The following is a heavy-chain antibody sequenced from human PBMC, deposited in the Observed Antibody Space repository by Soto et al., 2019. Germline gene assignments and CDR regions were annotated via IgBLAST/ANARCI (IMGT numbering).Heavy chain of an antibody. CDR2: INPNSGGT. J-gene: IGHJ6*02. CDR1: GYTFTSYA. Sequence: ASVKVSCKASGYTFTSYAMHWVRQAPGQGLEWMGWINPNSGGTNYAQKFQGWVTITRDTSISTAYMELRRLRSDDTAVYYCARWVPGGMDVWGQGTTVTVSS. CDR3: ARWVPGGMDV. V-gene: IGHV1-2*04. D-gene: IGHD3-10*01.